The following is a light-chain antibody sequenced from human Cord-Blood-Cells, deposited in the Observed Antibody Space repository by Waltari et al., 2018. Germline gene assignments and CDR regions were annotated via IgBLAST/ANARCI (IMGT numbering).Light chain of an antibody. J-gene: IGLJ3*02. V-gene: IGLV2-14*03. CDR1: SSDVGGYHY. Sequence: QSDLTQPASVSGSPGQSITISCTGTSSDVGGYHYVFWYQKHPGKAPKLRMYDVSNRPSGVSNRCSGSKSGNTASLTISGLHAEDEADYYCSSYTSSSTLVFGGGTKLTVL. CDR3: SSYTSSSTLV. CDR2: DVS.